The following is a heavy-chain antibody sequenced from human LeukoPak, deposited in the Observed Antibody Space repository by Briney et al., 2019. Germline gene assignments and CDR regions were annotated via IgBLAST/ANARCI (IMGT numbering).Heavy chain of an antibody. J-gene: IGHJ6*03. CDR1: GYTFTSYG. D-gene: IGHD3-10*01. CDR2: ISAYNGNT. V-gene: IGHV1-18*01. Sequence: ASVKVSCKASGYTFTSYGISWVRQAPGQGLEWMGWISAYNGNTNYAQKFQGRVTMTRDTSISTAYMELSRLRSDDTAVYYCARGGPLWFGELSALYYYYYMDVWGKGTTVTVSS. CDR3: ARGGPLWFGELSALYYYYYMDV.